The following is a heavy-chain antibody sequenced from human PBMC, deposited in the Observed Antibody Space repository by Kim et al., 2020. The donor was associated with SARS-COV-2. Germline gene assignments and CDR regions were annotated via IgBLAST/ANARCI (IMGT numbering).Heavy chain of an antibody. J-gene: IGHJ4*02. V-gene: IGHV3-23*01. Sequence: GGSLRLSCAASGFTFSSYAMSWVRQAPGKGLEWVSAISGSGGSTYYADSVKGRFTISRDNSKNTLYLQMNSLRAEDTAVYYCAKDKRPRFDYGGNPLGYWGQGTLVTVSS. CDR3: AKDKRPRFDYGGNPLGY. D-gene: IGHD4-17*01. CDR2: ISGSGGST. CDR1: GFTFSSYA.